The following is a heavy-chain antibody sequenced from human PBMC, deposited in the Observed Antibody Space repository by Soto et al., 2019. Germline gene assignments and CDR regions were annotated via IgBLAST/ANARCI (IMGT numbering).Heavy chain of an antibody. D-gene: IGHD3-3*01. J-gene: IGHJ6*02. Sequence: PGGSLTLSCAASGFTFSSYSMNCVRQAPGKGLEWVSSISSSSSYIYYADSVKGRFTISIDNAKNSLYLQMNSLRAEDTAVYYCARDRFYDFWSGYSYYYYYYGMDVWGQGTTVPVSS. V-gene: IGHV3-21*01. CDR1: GFTFSSYS. CDR3: ARDRFYDFWSGYSYYYYYYGMDV. CDR2: ISSSSSYI.